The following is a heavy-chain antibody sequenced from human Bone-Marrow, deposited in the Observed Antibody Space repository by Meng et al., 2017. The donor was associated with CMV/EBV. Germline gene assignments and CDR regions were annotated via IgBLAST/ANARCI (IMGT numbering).Heavy chain of an antibody. D-gene: IGHD6-6*01. Sequence: SETLSLTCTVSGGSVSSGSYYWSWIRQPPGKGLEWIGYIYYSGSTNYNSSLKSRVTISVDTSKNQFSLKLSSVTAADTAVYYCARGSDGSSSSAWFDPWGQGTLVTVSS. CDR3: ARGSDGSSSSAWFDP. J-gene: IGHJ5*02. CDR1: GGSVSSGSYY. V-gene: IGHV4-61*01. CDR2: IYYSGST.